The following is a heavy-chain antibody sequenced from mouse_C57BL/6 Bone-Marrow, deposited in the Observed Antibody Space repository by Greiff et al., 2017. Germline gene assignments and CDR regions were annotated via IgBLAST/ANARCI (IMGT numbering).Heavy chain of an antibody. D-gene: IGHD2-4*01. Sequence: QVQLKQSGAELARPGASVKLSCKASGYTFTSYGISWVKQRTGQGLEWIGEIYPRSGNTYYNEKFKGKATLTADKSSSTAYMELRSLTSEDSAVYFCARGEISGWYFDVWGTGTTVTVSS. V-gene: IGHV1-81*01. CDR3: ARGEISGWYFDV. CDR2: IYPRSGNT. J-gene: IGHJ1*03. CDR1: GYTFTSYG.